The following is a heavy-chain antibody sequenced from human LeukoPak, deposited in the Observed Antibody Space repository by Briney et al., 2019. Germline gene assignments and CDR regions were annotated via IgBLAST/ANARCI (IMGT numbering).Heavy chain of an antibody. CDR1: GFTFDDYA. D-gene: IGHD6-19*01. Sequence: GGSLRLSCAASGFTFDDYAMHWVRQAPGKGLEWVSGISWNSGSIGYADSVKGRFTISRDNAKNSLYLQMNSLRAEDTALYYCAKDRSRSGHHFDYWGQGTLVTVSS. CDR2: ISWNSGSI. V-gene: IGHV3-9*01. J-gene: IGHJ4*02. CDR3: AKDRSRSGHHFDY.